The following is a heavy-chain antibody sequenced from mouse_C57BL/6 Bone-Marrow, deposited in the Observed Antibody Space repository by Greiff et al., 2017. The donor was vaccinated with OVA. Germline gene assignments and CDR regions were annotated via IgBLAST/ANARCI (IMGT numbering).Heavy chain of an antibody. D-gene: IGHD2-3*01. J-gene: IGHJ4*01. Sequence: QVQLQQPGAELVRPGSSVKLSCKASGYTFTSYWMDWVKQRPGQGLEWIGNIYPSDSETHYNQKFKDKATLTVDKSSSTAYMQLSSLTSEDSAVYYCARGWLLRPYYAMDYWGQGTSVTVSS. CDR3: ARGWLLRPYYAMDY. CDR1: GYTFTSYW. V-gene: IGHV1-61*01. CDR2: IYPSDSET.